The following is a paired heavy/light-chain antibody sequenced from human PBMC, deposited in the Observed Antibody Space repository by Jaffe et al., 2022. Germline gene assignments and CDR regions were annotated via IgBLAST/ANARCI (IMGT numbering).Light chain of an antibody. V-gene: IGLV2-8*01. CDR2: EVS. Sequence: QSALTQPPSASGSPGQSVTISCTGTSSDVGAYNFVSWYQQHPGKAPKLMIYEVSKWPSGVPDRFSGSKSGNTASLTVSGLQAEDEADYYCSSFAGNNIWVFGGGTKLTVL. CDR3: SSFAGNNIWV. CDR1: SSDVGAYNF. J-gene: IGLJ3*02.
Heavy chain of an antibody. CDR3: ARYVAGASPHAFDM. CDR1: GDSITTYY. CDR2: IYHTGNA. D-gene: IGHD6-19*01. Sequence: QVQLQESGPGLVKPSETLSLTCTVSGDSITTYYWHWIRQPPGKGLEWVGFIYHTGNANYNVSLKSRVTMSVDTSKNQFSLKLNSVTAADTAVYYCARYVAGASPHAFDMWGRGTMVTVSS. V-gene: IGHV4-59*01. J-gene: IGHJ3*02.